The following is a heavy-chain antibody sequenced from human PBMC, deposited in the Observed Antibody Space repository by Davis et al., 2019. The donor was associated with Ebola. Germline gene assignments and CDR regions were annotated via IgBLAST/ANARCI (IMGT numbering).Heavy chain of an antibody. D-gene: IGHD3-10*01. V-gene: IGHV5-51*01. CDR2: IYPGDSDT. CDR1: GYSFTSYW. J-gene: IGHJ6*02. Sequence: GESLKISCKGSGYSFTSYWIGWVRQMPGKGLEWMGIIYPGDSDTRYSPSFQGQVTISADKSISTAYLQWSSLKASDTAMYYCARHGIAGSGTNYYYYYGMDVWGQGTTVTVSS. CDR3: ARHGIAGSGTNYYYYYGMDV.